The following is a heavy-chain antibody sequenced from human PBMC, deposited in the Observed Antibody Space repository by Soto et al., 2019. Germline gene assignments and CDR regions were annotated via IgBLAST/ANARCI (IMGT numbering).Heavy chain of an antibody. Sequence: EVQLVQSGAEVKKPGESLKISCKGSGYSFTSYWNGWVRQMPGKGLEWMGIIYPGDSATRYSPSFQGQVTILADKSIITAYLQWCSLKASDTAMYYCARIMTVTNEGAVDICGQGTVVNVSS. D-gene: IGHD4-17*01. V-gene: IGHV5-51*03. CDR2: IYPGDSAT. J-gene: IGHJ3*02. CDR3: ARIMTVTNEGAVDI. CDR1: GYSFTSYW.